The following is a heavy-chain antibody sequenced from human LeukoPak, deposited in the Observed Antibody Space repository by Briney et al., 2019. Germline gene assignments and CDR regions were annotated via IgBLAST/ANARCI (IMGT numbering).Heavy chain of an antibody. CDR2: IIPIFGTA. Sequence: GASVKVSCKASGGTFSSYAISWVRQAPGQGLEWMGRIIPIFGTANHAQKFQGRVTITTDESTSTAYMELSSLRSEDTAVYYCARSGSLVRAYYFDYWGQGTLVTVSS. CDR1: GGTFSSYA. V-gene: IGHV1-69*05. CDR3: ARSGSLVRAYYFDY. J-gene: IGHJ4*02. D-gene: IGHD2/OR15-2a*01.